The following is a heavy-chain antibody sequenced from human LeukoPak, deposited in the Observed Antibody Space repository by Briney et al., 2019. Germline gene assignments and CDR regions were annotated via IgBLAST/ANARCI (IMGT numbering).Heavy chain of an antibody. D-gene: IGHD1-14*01. V-gene: IGHV4-59*01. Sequence: SETLSLTCTVSGGSITSYSWSWIRQPPGKGLEWIGYIYYSGSTNYNPSLKGRVTISVDTSKNQFSLKLTSVTAADTAVYYCATITAGGREYYFDYWGQGTLVTVSS. CDR1: GGSITSYS. CDR3: ATITAGGREYYFDY. CDR2: IYYSGST. J-gene: IGHJ4*02.